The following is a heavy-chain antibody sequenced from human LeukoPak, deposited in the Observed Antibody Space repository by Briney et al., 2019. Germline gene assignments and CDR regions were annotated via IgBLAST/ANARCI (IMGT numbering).Heavy chain of an antibody. CDR1: GFTFSSYN. Sequence: GGSLRLSCAASGFTFSSYNMNWVRQAPGKGLEWVSSISSSSTYTYYADSVKGRFTISRDNAKNSLYLQMNSLRAEDTAVYYSARAISMVRGVDYWGQGTLVTVSS. CDR3: ARAISMVRGVDY. CDR2: ISSSSTYT. J-gene: IGHJ4*02. V-gene: IGHV3-21*01. D-gene: IGHD3-10*01.